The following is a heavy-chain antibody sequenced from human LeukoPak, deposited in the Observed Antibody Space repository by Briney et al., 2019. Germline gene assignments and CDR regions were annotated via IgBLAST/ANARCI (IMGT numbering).Heavy chain of an antibody. V-gene: IGHV3-23*01. D-gene: IGHD3-22*01. CDR1: GFTFSSYA. CDR3: AKGTTYYYDSSGE. Sequence: PGGSLRLSCAASGFTFSSYAMSWVRQAPGKGLEWVSAISGSGGSTYYADSVKGRFAISRDNSKNTLYLQMNSLRAEDTAVYYCAKGTTYYYDSSGEWGQGTLVTVSS. CDR2: ISGSGGST. J-gene: IGHJ4*02.